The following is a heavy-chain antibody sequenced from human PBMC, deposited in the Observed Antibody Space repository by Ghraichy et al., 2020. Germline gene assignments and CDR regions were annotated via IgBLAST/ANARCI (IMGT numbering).Heavy chain of an antibody. J-gene: IGHJ4*02. Sequence: GGSLRLACEASGFTFNYAWLSWVRQAPGKGLEWIARIKSKNDGGTTDYSAPVTGRFTISSDVSKNPLYLQLNSLRMDDTAVYFCAADSGGWGGCIFDWGQGTLVTVSS. V-gene: IGHV3-15*01. CDR1: GFTFNYAW. D-gene: IGHD3-10*01. CDR2: IKSKNDGGTT. CDR3: AADSGGWGGCIFD.